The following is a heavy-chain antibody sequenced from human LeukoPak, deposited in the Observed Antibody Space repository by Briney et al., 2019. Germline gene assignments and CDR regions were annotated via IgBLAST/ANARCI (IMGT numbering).Heavy chain of an antibody. CDR2: ISSGGTT. CDR1: GFTVSSNY. V-gene: IGHV3-66*01. Sequence: GGSLRLSCAASGFTVSSNYMNWGRQAPGKGLEWVSLISSGGTTYYTDSVKGRFTISRDNSKSTLYLQMNSLRAEDTAVYYCARDPSPVYYASGSSKYYYYGMDVWGPGTTVTVSS. D-gene: IGHD3-10*01. CDR3: ARDPSPVYYASGSSKYYYYGMDV. J-gene: IGHJ6*02.